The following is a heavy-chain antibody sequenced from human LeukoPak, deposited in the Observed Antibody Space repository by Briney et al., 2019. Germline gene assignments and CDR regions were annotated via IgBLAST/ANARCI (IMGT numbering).Heavy chain of an antibody. V-gene: IGHV4-59*11. J-gene: IGHJ4*02. D-gene: IGHD6-13*01. CDR1: GGSIRDLY. CDR3: ARGPPRQAAAGLYYFDY. Sequence: PSETLSLTCTVSGGSIRDLYWSWIRQPPGKGLEWIGYVSDSGIISYNPSLKSRVTILIYTSKNQFSLKLSSVTAADTAVYYCARGPPRQAAAGLYYFDYWGQGTLVTVSS. CDR2: VSDSGII.